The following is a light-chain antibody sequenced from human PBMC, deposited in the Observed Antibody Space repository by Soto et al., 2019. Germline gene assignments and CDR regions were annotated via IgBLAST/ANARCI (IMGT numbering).Light chain of an antibody. CDR3: QKYDRAPFT. Sequence: DIQMTQSPSSLSAYLGDRVTITCRASQGISNYLAWYQQKPGRLPKLLLFGASTLQSGVTARFSGSGSGTLFTLTINGLLPEDVATDYCQKYDRAPFTFGPGTKVDFQ. CDR2: GAS. CDR1: QGISNY. V-gene: IGKV1-27*01. J-gene: IGKJ3*01.